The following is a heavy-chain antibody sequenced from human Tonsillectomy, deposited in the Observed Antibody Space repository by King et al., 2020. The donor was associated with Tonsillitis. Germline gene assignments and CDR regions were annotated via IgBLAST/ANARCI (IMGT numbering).Heavy chain of an antibody. J-gene: IGHJ4*02. D-gene: IGHD6-6*01. CDR2: IWYDGSNK. V-gene: IGHV3-33*01. CDR3: TRAPSDYSSSGVDY. CDR1: GFSFSNYG. Sequence: VQLVESGGGVVQPGRSLRLSCAASGFSFSNYGMHWVRQAPGKGLEWVAVIWYDGSNKYYADSVKGRFTISRDNSRNTLYLQMDSLRAEDTAVYYCTRAPSDYSSSGVDYWGQGTLVTVSS.